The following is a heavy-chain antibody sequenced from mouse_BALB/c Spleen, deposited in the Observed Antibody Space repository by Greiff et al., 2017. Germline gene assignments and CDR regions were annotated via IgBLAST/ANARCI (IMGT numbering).Heavy chain of an antibody. Sequence: LVKTGASVKISCKASGYSFTGYYMHWVKQSHGKSLEWIGYISCYNGATSYNQKFKGKATFTVDTSSSTAYMQFNSLTSEDSAVYYCARWDYYGSSYHYAMDYWGQGTSVTVSS. CDR3: ARWDYYGSSYHYAMDY. D-gene: IGHD1-1*01. CDR1: GYSFTGYY. J-gene: IGHJ4*01. CDR2: ISCYNGAT. V-gene: IGHV1S34*01.